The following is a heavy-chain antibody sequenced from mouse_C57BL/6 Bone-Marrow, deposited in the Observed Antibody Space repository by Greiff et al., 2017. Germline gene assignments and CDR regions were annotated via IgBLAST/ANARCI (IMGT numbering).Heavy chain of an antibody. V-gene: IGHV5-16*01. CDR3: ARDHGVVAPYYYSMDY. CDR1: GFTFSDYY. J-gene: IGHJ4*01. CDR2: INYDGSST. Sequence: EVMLVESEGGLVQPGSSMKLSCTASGFTFSDYYMAWVRQVPEKGLEWVANINYDGSSTYYLDSLKSRFIISRDTAKNILYLQMSSLKSEDTATYYCARDHGVVAPYYYSMDYWGQGTSVTVSS. D-gene: IGHD1-1*01.